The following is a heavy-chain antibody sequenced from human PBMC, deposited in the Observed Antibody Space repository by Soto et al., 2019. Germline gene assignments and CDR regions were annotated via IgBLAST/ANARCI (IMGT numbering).Heavy chain of an antibody. CDR1: GDSISSYY. CDR3: ARRGPTAGKTILDS. Sequence: QVQLQESGPGLVKPSETLSLTCTVSGDSISSYYWTWIRQPLGKGLEWIGYIYYSGSTNYNPSLKSRVTMSVDTSKNQFSLKLSSVTAADTAVYYCARRGPTAGKTILDSWGQGTLVTVSS. V-gene: IGHV4-59*08. J-gene: IGHJ4*02. CDR2: IYYSGST. D-gene: IGHD6-13*01.